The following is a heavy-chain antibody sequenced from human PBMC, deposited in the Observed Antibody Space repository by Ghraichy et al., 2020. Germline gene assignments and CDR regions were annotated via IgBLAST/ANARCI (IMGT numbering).Heavy chain of an antibody. CDR3: AREARGYSGYDYLDDAFDI. V-gene: IGHV3-21*01. Sequence: GESLNISCAASGFTFSSYSMNWVRQAPGKGLEWVSSISSSSSYIYYADSVKGRFTISRDNAKNSLYLQMNSLRAEDTAVYYCAREARGYSGYDYLDDAFDIWGQGTMVTVSS. CDR2: ISSSSSYI. J-gene: IGHJ3*02. D-gene: IGHD5-12*01. CDR1: GFTFSSYS.